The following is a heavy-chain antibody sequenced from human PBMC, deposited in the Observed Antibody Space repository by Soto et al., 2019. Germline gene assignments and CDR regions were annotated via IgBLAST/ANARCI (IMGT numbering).Heavy chain of an antibody. D-gene: IGHD3-10*01. CDR2: IDGSGGIT. Sequence: QLLQSGGGVVQPGGSLTLSCAASGFTFGTTDMSWLRQASGEGLEWVSTIDGSGGITDYADSVKGRFTTSRDNTRNKMYLQMNSLRGDATDLYYWVKNAGGFNTWGQGALVTVSS. V-gene: IGHV3-23*01. CDR3: VKNAGGFNT. J-gene: IGHJ5*02. CDR1: GFTFGTTD.